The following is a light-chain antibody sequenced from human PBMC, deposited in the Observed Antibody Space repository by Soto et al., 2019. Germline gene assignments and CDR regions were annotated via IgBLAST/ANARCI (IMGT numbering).Light chain of an antibody. V-gene: IGLV2-11*01. Sequence: QSALTQPRSVSGSPGQSVTISCTGSSSDVGGSNFVSWHQQHPVKAPKLVIYDVSKRPSGVPDRFSGSKSGNTASLTISGLQAEDEADYYCCSYAGNSLWVFGGGTKLTVL. CDR3: CSYAGNSLWV. CDR2: DVS. J-gene: IGLJ3*02. CDR1: SSDVGGSNF.